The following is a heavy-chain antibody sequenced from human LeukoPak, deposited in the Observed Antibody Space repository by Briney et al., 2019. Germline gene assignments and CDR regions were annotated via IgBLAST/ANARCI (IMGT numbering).Heavy chain of an antibody. J-gene: IGHJ4*02. CDR1: GYSFTSGHY. V-gene: IGHV4-38-2*02. Sequence: SETLSLTCSVSGYSFTSGHYWGWIRQPPGKGLEWIANIYHSGSTYYNPSLKSRVTISVDTSKNQFSLKLSSVTAADTAVYYCARAHYDFWSGYFDYWGQGTLVTVSS. D-gene: IGHD3-3*01. CDR2: IYHSGST. CDR3: ARAHYDFWSGYFDY.